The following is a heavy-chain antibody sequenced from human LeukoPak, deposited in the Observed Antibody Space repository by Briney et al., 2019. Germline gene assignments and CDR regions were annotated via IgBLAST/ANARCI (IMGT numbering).Heavy chain of an antibody. V-gene: IGHV3-74*01. CDR1: GFTFSSYW. CDR3: TRDFDFSSAI. Sequence: GGSLRLSRAASGFTFSSYWMHWVRQAPGKGLVWVSRISPDGSTTGHADSVKGRFTTSRDNAKNTLFLQMNSLRAEDTAVYYCTRDFDFSSAIWGQGTLVTVSS. D-gene: IGHD3-3*01. CDR2: ISPDGSTT. J-gene: IGHJ4*02.